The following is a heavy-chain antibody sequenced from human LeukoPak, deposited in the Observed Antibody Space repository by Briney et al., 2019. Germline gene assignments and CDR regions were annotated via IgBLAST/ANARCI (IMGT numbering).Heavy chain of an antibody. V-gene: IGHV3-53*01. CDR1: GFTVGSNY. D-gene: IGHD3-22*01. CDR3: ARDSYYYDSSGYHKTNWFDH. CDR2: IYSGGST. Sequence: RLSCEASGFTVGSNYMSWVRQAPGKGLEGVSVIYSGGSTYYSDSVRGRFTISRDNSKNTLYLQMNSLRAEATAVYYCARDSYYYDSSGYHKTNWFDHWGQGTLVTVSS. J-gene: IGHJ5*02.